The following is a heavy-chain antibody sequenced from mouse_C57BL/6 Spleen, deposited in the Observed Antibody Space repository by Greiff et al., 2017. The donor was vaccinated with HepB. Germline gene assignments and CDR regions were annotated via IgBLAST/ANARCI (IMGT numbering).Heavy chain of an antibody. Sequence: VQLQQSGAELVRPGSSVKLSCKASGYTFTSYWMHWVKQRPIQGLEWIGNIDPSDSETHYNQKFKDKATLTVDKSSSTAYMQLSSLTSEDSAVYYCANFGSSYEFAYWGQGTLVTVSA. J-gene: IGHJ3*01. D-gene: IGHD1-1*01. CDR3: ANFGSSYEFAY. V-gene: IGHV1-52*01. CDR2: IDPSDSET. CDR1: GYTFTSYW.